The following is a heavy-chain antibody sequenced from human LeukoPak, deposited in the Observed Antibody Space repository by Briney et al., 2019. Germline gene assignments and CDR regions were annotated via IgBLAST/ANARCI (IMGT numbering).Heavy chain of an antibody. J-gene: IGHJ4*02. D-gene: IGHD2-15*01. Sequence: PGGSLRLSCAASGFTFSSYAMSWVRQAPGKGLEGVSVISGSGGSTYYADSVKGRFSISRDNSKNTLHLQMNSLRAEDTAVYYCAKDYCSGGSCYSGHDYWGQGTLVTVSS. CDR2: ISGSGGST. V-gene: IGHV3-23*01. CDR1: GFTFSSYA. CDR3: AKDYCSGGSCYSGHDY.